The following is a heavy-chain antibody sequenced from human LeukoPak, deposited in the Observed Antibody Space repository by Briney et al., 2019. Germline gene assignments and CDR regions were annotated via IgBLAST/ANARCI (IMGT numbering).Heavy chain of an antibody. J-gene: IGHJ4*02. Sequence: SETLSLTCTVSGGSISSYYWSWIRQPPGKGLEWIGYIYYSGTTDYNPSLKSRVTISVDTSNNQFCLKVSSVTAADTAVYYCARSSGAYRSFDYWGQGTLVPVSS. CDR3: ARSSGAYRSFDY. CDR1: GGSISSYY. CDR2: IYYSGTT. V-gene: IGHV4-59*01. D-gene: IGHD1-26*01.